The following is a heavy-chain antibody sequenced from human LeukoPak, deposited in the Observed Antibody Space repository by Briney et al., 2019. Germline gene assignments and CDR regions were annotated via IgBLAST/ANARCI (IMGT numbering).Heavy chain of an antibody. CDR2: INHSGST. CDR1: GFTFSDYY. CDR3: ARGVVVVAATGRIDY. Sequence: PGGSLRLSCAASGFTFSDYYWSWIRQPPGKGLEWIGEINHSGSTNYNPSLKSRVTISVDTSKNQFSLKLSSVTAADTAVYYCARGVVVVAATGRIDYWGQGTLVTVSS. J-gene: IGHJ4*02. V-gene: IGHV4-34*01. D-gene: IGHD2-15*01.